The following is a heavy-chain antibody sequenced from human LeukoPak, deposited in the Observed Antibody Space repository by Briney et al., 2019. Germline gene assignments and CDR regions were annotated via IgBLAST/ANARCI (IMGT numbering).Heavy chain of an antibody. V-gene: IGHV3-30*04. CDR1: GFTFSSYS. CDR2: ISYDGSNK. J-gene: IGHJ4*02. Sequence: QSGKSLRLSCAASGFTFSSYSMHWVRQAPGKGLEWVAVISYDGSNKYYADSVKGRFTISRDNSKNTLYLQMNSLRAEDTAVYYCARPRSSYYYGSGSYYNYWGQGTLVTVSS. CDR3: ARPRSSYYYGSGSYYNY. D-gene: IGHD3-10*01.